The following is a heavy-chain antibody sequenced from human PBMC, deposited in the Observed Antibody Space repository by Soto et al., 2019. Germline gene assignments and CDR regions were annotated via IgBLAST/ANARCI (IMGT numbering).Heavy chain of an antibody. J-gene: IGHJ4*02. CDR3: ARRPTGSGSSFFDY. Sequence: QVQLQESGPGLVKPSQTLSLTCTVSAGSITSDEYYWNWIRYRPGKGLEWIGFIHHTGSTFYNPSLESRASISIDTSESQFSLNLASGTVADTAVYYCARRPTGSGSSFFDYWGPGTLVTVSS. D-gene: IGHD3-10*01. CDR2: IHHTGST. CDR1: AGSITSDEYY. V-gene: IGHV4-31*03.